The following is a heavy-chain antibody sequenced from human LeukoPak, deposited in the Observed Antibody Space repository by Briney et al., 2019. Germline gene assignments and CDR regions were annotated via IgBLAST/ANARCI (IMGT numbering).Heavy chain of an antibody. D-gene: IGHD3-22*01. V-gene: IGHV4-34*01. J-gene: IGHJ4*02. CDR3: ARVNYYDSSGYYLNYFDY. CDR2: INHSGST. Sequence: TSETLSLTCAVYGGSFSGYYWSWIRQPPGKGLEWIGEINHSGSTNYNPSLKSRVTISADMSKSQFSLKLSSVTAADTAVYYCARVNYYDSSGYYLNYFDYWGQGTLVTVSS. CDR1: GGSFSGYY.